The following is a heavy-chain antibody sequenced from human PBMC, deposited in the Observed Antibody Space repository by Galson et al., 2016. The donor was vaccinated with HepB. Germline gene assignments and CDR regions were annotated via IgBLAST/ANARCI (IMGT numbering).Heavy chain of an antibody. J-gene: IGHJ3*02. Sequence: SMRLSCAASEFSFSYYGMHSVRQAAGNGLEWVAVISYAGSNKYYADSVKGRFTISRDNSKNTLYLQMNSLRVEDTAVYYCVKDTGAVMVADSTDAFDIWGQGTMVTVSS. CDR3: VKDTGAVMVADSTDAFDI. CDR2: ISYAGSNK. D-gene: IGHD2-15*01. V-gene: IGHV3-30*18. CDR1: EFSFSYYG.